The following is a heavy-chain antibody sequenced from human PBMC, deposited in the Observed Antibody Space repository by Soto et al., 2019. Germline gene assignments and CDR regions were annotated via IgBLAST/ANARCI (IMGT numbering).Heavy chain of an antibody. CDR3: ARPYDILTGFRYFDY. J-gene: IGHJ4*02. D-gene: IGHD3-9*01. CDR1: GFTFSSYW. CDR2: INSDGSST. Sequence: LRLSCAASGFTFSSYWMHWVRQAPGKGLVWVSRINSDGSSTSYADSVKGRFTISRDNAKNTLYLQMNSLRAEDTAVYYCARPYDILTGFRYFDYWGQGTLVTVSS. V-gene: IGHV3-74*01.